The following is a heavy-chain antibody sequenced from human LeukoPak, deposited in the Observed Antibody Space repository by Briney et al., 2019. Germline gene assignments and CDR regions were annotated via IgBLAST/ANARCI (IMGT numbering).Heavy chain of an antibody. Sequence: GSLRLSCAASGFSFSDYYMSWIRQAPGKGLEWIGGIYYSGSTYYNPSLKSRVTISVDTSKNQFSLKLSSVTAADTAVYYCARLLSYYYYYMDVWGKGTTVTVSS. CDR1: GFSFSDYY. CDR2: IYYSGST. D-gene: IGHD2-2*01. CDR3: ARLLSYYYYYMDV. J-gene: IGHJ6*03. V-gene: IGHV4-34*08.